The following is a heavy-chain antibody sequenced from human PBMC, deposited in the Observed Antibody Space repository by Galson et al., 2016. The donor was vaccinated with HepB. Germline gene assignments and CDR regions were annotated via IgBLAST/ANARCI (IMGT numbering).Heavy chain of an antibody. CDR3: ARALDCDGGPPANCADS. J-gene: IGHJ5*02. Sequence: SVKVSCKASGYSFTSYGITWVRQAPGQGLEWMGWISAYNGNSNYAQKFQDRLTMTTDTSTNTAFLNLRSLRSDDTAGYYCARALDCDGGPPANCADSWGQGTLVTVSS. D-gene: IGHD2-21*01. V-gene: IGHV1-18*04. CDR2: ISAYNGNS. CDR1: GYSFTSYG.